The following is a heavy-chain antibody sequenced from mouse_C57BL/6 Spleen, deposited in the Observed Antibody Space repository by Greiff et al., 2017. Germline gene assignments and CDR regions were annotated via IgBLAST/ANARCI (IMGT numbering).Heavy chain of an antibody. J-gene: IGHJ4*01. V-gene: IGHV5-12*01. CDR2: LSNGGGST. CDR1: GFTFSDYY. D-gene: IGHD2-5*01. CDR3: ARRYYSNYVDYAMDY. Sequence: DVKLVESGGGLVQPGGSLKLSCAASGFTFSDYYMYWVRQTPEKRLEWVAYLSNGGGSTYYPDTVKGRFTISRDNARNTLYLQMSRLKSEDTAMYYGARRYYSNYVDYAMDYWGQGTSVTVSS.